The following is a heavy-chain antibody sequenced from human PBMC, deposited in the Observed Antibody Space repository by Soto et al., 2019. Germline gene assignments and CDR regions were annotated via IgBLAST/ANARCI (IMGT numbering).Heavy chain of an antibody. D-gene: IGHD3-3*01. CDR3: ARGTVLRFLEWSTPYYYYGMDV. V-gene: IGHV4-39*01. J-gene: IGHJ6*02. CDR1: GGSSSSSSYY. CDR2: IYYSGST. Sequence: SETLSLTCTVSGGSSSSSSYYWGWIRQPPGKGLEWIGSIYYSGSTYYNPSLKSRVTISVDTSKNQFSLKLSSVTAADTAVYYCARGTVLRFLEWSTPYYYYGMDVWGQGTTVTVSS.